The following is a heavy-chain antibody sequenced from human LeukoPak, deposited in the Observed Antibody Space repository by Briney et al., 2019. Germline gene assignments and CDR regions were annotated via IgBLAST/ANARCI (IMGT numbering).Heavy chain of an antibody. CDR1: GYTFTSYD. V-gene: IGHV1-8*01. CDR2: MNPNSGNT. Sequence: ASVKVSCKASGYTFTSYDINWVRQATGQGLEWMGWMNPNSGNTGYAQKFQGRVTMTRNTSISTAYMELSSQRSEDTAVYYCARDGSGWFGDQEDYWGQGTLVTVSS. D-gene: IGHD6-19*01. J-gene: IGHJ4*02. CDR3: ARDGSGWFGDQEDY.